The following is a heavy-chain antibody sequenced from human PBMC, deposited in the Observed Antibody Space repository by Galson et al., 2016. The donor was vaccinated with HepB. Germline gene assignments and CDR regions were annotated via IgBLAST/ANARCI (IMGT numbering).Heavy chain of an antibody. CDR1: RFTFSISS. Sequence: SLRLSCAASRFTFSISSMNWVRQAPGKGLEWVSSISTRSSYIYYADSVKGRFTISRDNAKNSLYLQMNSLRAEDTAVYYCARTLPRAGAFDIWGQGTMVTVSS. J-gene: IGHJ3*02. CDR3: ARTLPRAGAFDI. V-gene: IGHV3-21*01. CDR2: ISTRSSYI.